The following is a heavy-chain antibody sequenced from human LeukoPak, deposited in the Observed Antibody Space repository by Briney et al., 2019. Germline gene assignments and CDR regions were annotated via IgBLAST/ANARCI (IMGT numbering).Heavy chain of an antibody. D-gene: IGHD1-14*01. CDR1: GGSISSSSYY. CDR2: ICYSGST. Sequence: SETLSLTCTVSGGSISSSSYYWGWIRQPPGKGLEWIGSICYSGSTYYNPSLKSRVTISVDTSKNQFSLKLSSVTAADTAVYYCARQTGYYYYYMDVWGKGTTVTVSS. CDR3: ARQTGYYYYYMDV. J-gene: IGHJ6*03. V-gene: IGHV4-39*07.